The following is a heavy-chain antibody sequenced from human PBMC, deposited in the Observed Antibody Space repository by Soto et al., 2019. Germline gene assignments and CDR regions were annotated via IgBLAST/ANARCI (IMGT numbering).Heavy chain of an antibody. Sequence: EVQLVESGGGLVQPGGSLRLSCAASGFTFSSYWMSWVRQAPGKGLEWVANIKQDGSEKYNVDFVKGRFTISRDNAKNSLYLQMNSLRVEDTAVYYCARAYCSGSLSGYWGQGTLVTVSS. CDR3: ARAYCSGSLSGY. V-gene: IGHV3-7*01. CDR1: GFTFSSYW. CDR2: IKQDGSEK. D-gene: IGHD3-10*01. J-gene: IGHJ4*02.